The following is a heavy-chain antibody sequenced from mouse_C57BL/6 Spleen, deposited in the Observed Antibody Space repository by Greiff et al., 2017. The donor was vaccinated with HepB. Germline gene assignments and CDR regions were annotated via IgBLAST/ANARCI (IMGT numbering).Heavy chain of an antibody. CDR3: ARERGDGEGFAY. D-gene: IGHD3-3*01. CDR2: ISDGGSYT. J-gene: IGHJ3*01. Sequence: EVQRVESGGGLVKPGGSLTLSCAASGFTFSSYAMSWVRQTPEKRLEWVATISDGGSYTYYPDNVKGRFTISRDNAQNNLYLQMSHLQSEGTAMSYSARERGDGEGFAYWGQGTLVTVSA. CDR1: GFTFSSYA. V-gene: IGHV5-4*01.